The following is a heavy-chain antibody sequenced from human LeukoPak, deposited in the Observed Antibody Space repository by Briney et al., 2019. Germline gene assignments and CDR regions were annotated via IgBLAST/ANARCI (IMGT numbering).Heavy chain of an antibody. CDR1: GGTLSSYA. Sequence: GASVKVSCKASGGTLSSYAISWVRQAPGQGLEWMGRIIPIFGTANYAQKFQGRVTITTDESISTAYMELSSLRSEDTAVYYCARNIVATGPPGEDFWFDPWGQGTLVTVSS. J-gene: IGHJ5*02. D-gene: IGHD5-12*01. CDR2: IIPIFGTA. V-gene: IGHV1-69*05. CDR3: ARNIVATGPPGEDFWFDP.